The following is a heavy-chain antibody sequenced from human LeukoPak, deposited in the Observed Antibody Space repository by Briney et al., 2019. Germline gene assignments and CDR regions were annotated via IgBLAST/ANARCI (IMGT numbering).Heavy chain of an antibody. D-gene: IGHD2-21*02. CDR2: IYYGGST. CDR3: ARATCGGDCYSPLDY. J-gene: IGHJ4*02. Sequence: SETLSLTCTVSGGSISSYYWSWIRQPPGKGLEWIGYIYYGGSTNYNPSLKSRVTISVDTSKNQFSLKLSSVTAADTAVYYCARATCGGDCYSPLDYWGQGTLVTVSS. V-gene: IGHV4-59*12. CDR1: GGSISSYY.